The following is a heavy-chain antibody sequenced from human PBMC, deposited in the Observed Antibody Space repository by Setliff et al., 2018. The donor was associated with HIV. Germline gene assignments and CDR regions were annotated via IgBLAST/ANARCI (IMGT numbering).Heavy chain of an antibody. CDR3: ARGGRGWYMDC. Sequence: GESLKISCAASGFTFSGAEIHWVRQASGKGLEWVGRIRSKADKYATDYGASAKGRFIISRDDSKKTAYLQMSSLKTEDTAVYYCARGGRGWYMDCWGQGTLVTVSS. D-gene: IGHD6-19*01. CDR1: GFTFSGAE. J-gene: IGHJ4*02. CDR2: IRSKADKYAT. V-gene: IGHV3-73*01.